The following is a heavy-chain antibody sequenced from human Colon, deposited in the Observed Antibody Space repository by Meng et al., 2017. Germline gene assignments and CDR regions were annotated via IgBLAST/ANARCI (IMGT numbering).Heavy chain of an antibody. J-gene: IGHJ4*02. CDR2: IDWNDDK. V-gene: IGHV2-70*01. Sequence: SGPTLVILTHTLTLTCTFSGFSLSTSGMSVSWIRQSPGKSPDWLALIDWNDDKYYKASLRTRVTISKDYSKSQVVLRMTNMDPVDTATYYCARTTYGDFVRGVVDFWGQGTLVTVSS. D-gene: IGHD4-17*01. CDR1: GFSLSTSGMS. CDR3: ARTTYGDFVRGVVDF.